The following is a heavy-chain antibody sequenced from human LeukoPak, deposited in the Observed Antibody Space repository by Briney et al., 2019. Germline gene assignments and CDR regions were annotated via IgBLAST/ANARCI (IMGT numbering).Heavy chain of an antibody. J-gene: IGHJ4*02. CDR2: INHSGST. D-gene: IGHD3-10*01. CDR3: ATGSMVPGY. CDR1: GGSFSGYY. V-gene: IGHV4-34*01. Sequence: PSETLSLTCAVYGGSFSGYYWSWIRQPPGKGLEWIGEINHSGSTNYNPSLKSRVTISVDTSKNQFSLKLSSVTAADTAVYYCATGSMVPGYWGQGTLVTVSS.